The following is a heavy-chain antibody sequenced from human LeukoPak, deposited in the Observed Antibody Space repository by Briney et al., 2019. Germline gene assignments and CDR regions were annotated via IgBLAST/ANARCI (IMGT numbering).Heavy chain of an antibody. CDR1: GFTFSSYW. Sequence: GGSLRLSCAASGFTFSSYWMHWVRQAPVKGLVWVSRINSDGSSTSYADSVKGRFTISRDNAKNTLYLQMNSLRAEDTAVYYCARDPTVTTPFDYWGQGTLVTVSS. CDR2: INSDGSST. D-gene: IGHD4-17*01. V-gene: IGHV3-74*01. CDR3: ARDPTVTTPFDY. J-gene: IGHJ4*02.